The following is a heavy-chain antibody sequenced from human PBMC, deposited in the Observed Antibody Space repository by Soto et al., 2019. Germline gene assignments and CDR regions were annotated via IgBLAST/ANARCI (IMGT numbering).Heavy chain of an antibody. CDR3: AKGDRNSGWTS. CDR1: GFTFISYA. CDR2: ISQTGSDT. Sequence: GGSLRLSCAASGFTFISYAMGWVRQAPGKGLEWVSAISQTGSDTYYADSVKGRFTISRDNSRNTLYLQMNYLRAEDTAIYYCAKGDRNSGWTSWGLGTLVTVSS. V-gene: IGHV3-23*01. J-gene: IGHJ5*02. D-gene: IGHD6-19*01.